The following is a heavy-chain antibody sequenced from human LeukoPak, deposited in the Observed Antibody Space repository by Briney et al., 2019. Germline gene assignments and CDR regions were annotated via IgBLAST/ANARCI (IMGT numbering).Heavy chain of an antibody. CDR3: AISGNYFSRDAFDI. J-gene: IGHJ3*02. D-gene: IGHD1-26*01. CDR1: GGSFSGYY. Sequence: SETLSLTCAVYGGSFSGYYWSWIRQPQEKGLEWIGEINHSGSTNYNPSLKSRVTISGDTSKHHFSLELRSVTAADTAVYYCAISGNYFSRDAFDIWGQGTMVTVSS. V-gene: IGHV4-34*01. CDR2: INHSGST.